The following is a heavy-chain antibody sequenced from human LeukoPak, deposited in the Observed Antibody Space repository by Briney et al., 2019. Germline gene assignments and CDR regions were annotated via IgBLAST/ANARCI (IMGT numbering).Heavy chain of an antibody. Sequence: GGSLRLSCAASGFTFSNYWMHWVRQAPGKGLVWVSHINNDGSSTSYADSVKGRFTISRDNAKNTLYLQMSSLRTEDTAVYYCACYGIAPPYWGQGTLATVSS. CDR1: GFTFSNYW. D-gene: IGHD2-15*01. CDR3: ACYGIAPPY. J-gene: IGHJ4*02. V-gene: IGHV3-74*01. CDR2: INNDGSST.